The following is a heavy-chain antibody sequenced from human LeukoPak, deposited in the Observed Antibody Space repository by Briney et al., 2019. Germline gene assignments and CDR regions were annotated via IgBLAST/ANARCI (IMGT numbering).Heavy chain of an antibody. CDR1: GFTFSSYE. CDR2: ITSSDSTT. D-gene: IGHD1-1*01. J-gene: IGHJ4*02. CDR3: ATINFRPY. Sequence: GGSLRLSCVASGFTFSSYEMNWVRQAPGKGLEWLSYITSSDSTTYYADSVKGRFTISRDDAKNSLFLQMNSLRAEDTAIYYCATINFRPYWGQGTLVTVSS. V-gene: IGHV3-48*03.